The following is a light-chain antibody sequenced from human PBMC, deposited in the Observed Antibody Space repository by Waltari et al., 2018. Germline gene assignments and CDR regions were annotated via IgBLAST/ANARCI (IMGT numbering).Light chain of an antibody. CDR1: SGSSRNV. CDR2: VNSDGSH. J-gene: IGLJ3*02. Sequence: LVLTQSPSASASLGASVKPPCPLSSGSSRNVIAWLQQQPGKGPRYLMKVNSDGSHRKGDDIPDRFSASNSGTEYYLTISSLQSEDEADYYCQTGGHGTWVFGGGTKLTVL. V-gene: IGLV4-69*01. CDR3: QTGGHGTWV.